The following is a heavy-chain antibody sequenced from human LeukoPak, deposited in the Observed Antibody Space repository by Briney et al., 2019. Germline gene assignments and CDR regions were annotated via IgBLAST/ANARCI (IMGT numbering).Heavy chain of an antibody. CDR2: ISGSGGST. V-gene: IGHV3-23*01. Sequence: GGSLRLSCAASGLTFSSYWMSWVRQAPGKGLEWVSAISGSGGSTYYADSVKGRFTFSRDNSKNTLYLQMNSLRAEDTAVYYCAKSVRGYYYGSGSHFDIWGQGTMVTVSS. CDR3: AKSVRGYYYGSGSHFDI. J-gene: IGHJ3*02. CDR1: GLTFSSYW. D-gene: IGHD3-10*01.